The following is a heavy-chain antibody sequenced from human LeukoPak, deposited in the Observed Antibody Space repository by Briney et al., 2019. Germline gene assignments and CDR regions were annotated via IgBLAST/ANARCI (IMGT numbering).Heavy chain of an antibody. V-gene: IGHV4-4*07. CDR1: GGSISSYY. CDR3: AREGLSLISIAVASRGAFDI. J-gene: IGHJ3*02. D-gene: IGHD6-19*01. CDR2: TYTSGST. Sequence: PSETLSLTCTVSGGSISSYYWSWIRQPAGKGLEWIGRTYTSGSTNYNPSLKSRVTMSVDTSKNQFSLKLSSVTAADTAVYYCAREGLSLISIAVASRGAFDIWGQGTMVTVSS.